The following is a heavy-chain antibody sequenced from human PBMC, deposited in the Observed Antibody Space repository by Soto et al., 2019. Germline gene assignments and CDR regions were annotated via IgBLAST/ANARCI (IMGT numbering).Heavy chain of an antibody. D-gene: IGHD3-3*02. Sequence: GGSLRLSCAASGFTFENYAMHWVRQAPGEGLEWVSSITWNSGRIVYADSVKGRFTIYRDNAKNSLYLQMNSLSPEDTALYYCAKDSTIFGVVSHKAFDAWGQGTMVTVSS. CDR1: GFTFENYA. CDR3: AKDSTIFGVVSHKAFDA. J-gene: IGHJ3*01. V-gene: IGHV3-9*01. CDR2: ITWNSGRI.